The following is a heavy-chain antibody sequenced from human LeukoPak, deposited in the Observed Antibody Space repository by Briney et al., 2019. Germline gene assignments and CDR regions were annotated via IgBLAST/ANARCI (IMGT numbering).Heavy chain of an antibody. CDR2: IWYDGSNK. CDR3: ATSPADYGDYDFPL. V-gene: IGHV3-33*01. CDR1: GFTFSSYG. D-gene: IGHD4-17*01. Sequence: GGSLRLSCAASGFTFSSYGMHWVRQAPGKGLEWVAVIWYDGSNKYYADSVKGRFTISRDNSKNTLYLQMNSLRAEDTAVYYCATSPADYGDYDFPLWGQGTLVTVSS. J-gene: IGHJ4*02.